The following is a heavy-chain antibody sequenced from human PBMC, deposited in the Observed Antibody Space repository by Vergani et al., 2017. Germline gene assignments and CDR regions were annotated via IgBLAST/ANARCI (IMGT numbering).Heavy chain of an antibody. D-gene: IGHD1-14*01. J-gene: IGHJ4*02. CDR1: GYSFTTYD. CDR2: INPNSGNT. V-gene: IGHV1-8*03. CDR3: TRGLPRTLTTETYYFDD. Sequence: QVQLVQSGAEVKKPGASVKLSCKASGYSFTTYDINWVRQALRHGLEWVGWINPNSGNTGYARRFEGRVTITRDTAISTAYMELSGLYSDDTAVYYCTRGLPRTLTTETYYFDDRGQGTLVSVSP.